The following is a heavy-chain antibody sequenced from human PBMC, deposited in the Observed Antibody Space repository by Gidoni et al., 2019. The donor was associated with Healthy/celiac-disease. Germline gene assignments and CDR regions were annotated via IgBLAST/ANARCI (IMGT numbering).Heavy chain of an antibody. J-gene: IGHJ1*01. Sequence: EVQLLESGGGLVQPGGSLRLSCAASGLTFITYAMSWVRQAPGKGLGWVSTLSGSGGGTYSADSGKGRFTISKDSSKNTLYLQMNSLRAEDTAVYYCAKEMLYEARFHHWGQGTLVTVSS. V-gene: IGHV3-23*01. CDR2: LSGSGGGT. D-gene: IGHD3-22*01. CDR1: GLTFITYA. CDR3: AKEMLYEARFHH.